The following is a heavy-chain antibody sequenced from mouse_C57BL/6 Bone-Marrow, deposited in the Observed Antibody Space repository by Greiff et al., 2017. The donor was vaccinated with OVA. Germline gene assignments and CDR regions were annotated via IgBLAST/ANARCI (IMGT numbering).Heavy chain of an antibody. CDR3: ARGGPSDFDY. CDR2: INPGSGGT. D-gene: IGHD3-3*01. V-gene: IGHV1-54*01. J-gene: IGHJ2*01. Sequence: VKLQESGAELVRPGTSVKVSCKASGYAFTNYLIEWVKQRPGQGLEWIGVINPGSGGTNYNEKFKGKATLTADKSSSTAYMQLSSLTSEDSAVYFCARGGPSDFDYWGQGTTLTVSS. CDR1: GYAFTNYL.